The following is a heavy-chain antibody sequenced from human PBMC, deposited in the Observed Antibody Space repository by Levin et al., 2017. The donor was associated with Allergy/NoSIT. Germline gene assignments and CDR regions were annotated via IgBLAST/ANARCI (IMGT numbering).Heavy chain of an antibody. J-gene: IGHJ6*03. D-gene: IGHD5-12*01. CDR2: INHSGST. V-gene: IGHV4-34*01. CDR1: GGSFSGYY. CDR3: ARGKMRWLRPQGYYYYMDV. Sequence: SETLSLTCAVYGGSFSGYYWSWIRQPPGKGLEWIGEINHSGSTNYNPSLKSRVTISVDTSKNQFSLKLSSVTAADTAVYYCARGKMRWLRPQGYYYYMDVWGKGTTVTVSS.